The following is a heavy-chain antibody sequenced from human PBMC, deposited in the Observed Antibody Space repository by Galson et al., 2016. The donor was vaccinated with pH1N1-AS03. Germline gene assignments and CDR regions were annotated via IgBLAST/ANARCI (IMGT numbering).Heavy chain of an antibody. CDR2: VAPEDGET. J-gene: IGHJ4*02. Sequence: SVKVSCKVSGHTLTEVSIHWVRQAPGKGLEWMGGVAPEDGETIYVQKFKGRVAMTEDTSSDTAFMELSSLRSDDSAVYYCTAVSADYDTSPFDPLIDYWGQGTLVTVSS. V-gene: IGHV1-24*01. CDR3: TAVSADYDTSPFDPLIDY. CDR1: GHTLTEVS. D-gene: IGHD2-2*01.